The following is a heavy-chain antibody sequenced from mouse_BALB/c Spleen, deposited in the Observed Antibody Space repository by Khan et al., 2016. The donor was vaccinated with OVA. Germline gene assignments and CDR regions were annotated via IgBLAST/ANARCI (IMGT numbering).Heavy chain of an antibody. Sequence: VQLKESGPGLVAPSQSLSIPCTISGFSLTNYGVHWVRQPPGKGLEWLVVIWSDGSTTYNSALKSRLTISKDNSKSQVFLKMNSLQTDDTAKYFCARQPYYHYNVMDYWGQGTSVTVSS. V-gene: IGHV2-6-1*01. CDR3: ARQPYYHYNVMDY. CDR2: IWSDGST. CDR1: GFSLTNYG. D-gene: IGHD2-10*01. J-gene: IGHJ4*01.